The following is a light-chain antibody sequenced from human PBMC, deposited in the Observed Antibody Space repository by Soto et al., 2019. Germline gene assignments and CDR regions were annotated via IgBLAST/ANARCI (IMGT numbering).Light chain of an antibody. J-gene: IGKJ1*01. CDR1: QSVSGT. V-gene: IGKV3-15*01. CDR2: SAS. CDR3: QQYKNWPGT. Sequence: EIVMTQSPATLSVSPGERANLSCRASQSVSGTLAWYQQKPGQAPRLLMYSASTRATGVPARFSCSGSGTEFTLTISSLQSEDSAIYSCQQYKNWPGTFGQGTKVEIK.